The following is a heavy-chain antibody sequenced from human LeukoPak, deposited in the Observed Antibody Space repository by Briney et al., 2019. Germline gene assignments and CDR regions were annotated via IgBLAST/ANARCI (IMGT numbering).Heavy chain of an antibody. CDR3: ATDLGAYSSSLGDYFDY. D-gene: IGHD6-13*01. V-gene: IGHV1-2*04. CDR1: GYTFTGYY. CDR2: INPNSGGT. J-gene: IGHJ4*02. Sequence: ASVKVSCKASGYTFTGYYMHWVRQAPGQGLEWMGWINPNSGGTNYAQKFQGWVTMTRDTSISTAYMELSRLRSDDTAVYYCATDLGAYSSSLGDYFDYWGQGTLVTVSS.